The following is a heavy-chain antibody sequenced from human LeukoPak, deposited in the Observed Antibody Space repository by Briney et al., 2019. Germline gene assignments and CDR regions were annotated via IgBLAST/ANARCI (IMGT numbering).Heavy chain of an antibody. V-gene: IGHV4-39*07. CDR3: ARDVLGGLPGGVGYYYYGMDV. CDR2: IYYSGST. D-gene: IGHD3-10*02. Sequence: SETLSLTCTVSGGSISSSSYYWGWIRQPPGKGLEWIGSIYYSGSTYYNPSLKSRVTISVDTSKNQFSLKLSSVTAADTAVYYCARDVLGGLPGGVGYYYYGMDVWGQGTTVTVSS. J-gene: IGHJ6*02. CDR1: GGSISSSSYY.